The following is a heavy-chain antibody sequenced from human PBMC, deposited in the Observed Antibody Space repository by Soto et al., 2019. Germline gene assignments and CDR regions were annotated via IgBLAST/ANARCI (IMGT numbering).Heavy chain of an antibody. J-gene: IGHJ5*02. V-gene: IGHV4-59*01. CDR1: GASISSYY. Sequence: SETLSLTCTVSGASISSYYWTWIRQPPGKRLEWIGYIHYTGRTNSNPPLKSRVTMSVDTSKNQFSLKLYSVTAADTAVYHCVRDLTIGGFFDPWGQGTLVTVSS. D-gene: IGHD3-10*01. CDR2: IHYTGRT. CDR3: VRDLTIGGFFDP.